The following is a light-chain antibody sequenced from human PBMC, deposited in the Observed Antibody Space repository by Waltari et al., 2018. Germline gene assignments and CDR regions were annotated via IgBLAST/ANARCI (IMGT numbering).Light chain of an antibody. J-gene: IGKJ4*01. CDR1: QGLLHGDGTTY. V-gene: IGKV2D-29*01. CDR2: EVS. Sequence: DIVMTQTPLSLSVTPGQPASISCKSSQGLLHGDGTTYWSWYLHKSGQPPQLLIFEVSARFSGVPDRFSGSGSGTDFTLRISRVEAEDVGVYYCMQSIQSPLTFGGGTKVEIK. CDR3: MQSIQSPLT.